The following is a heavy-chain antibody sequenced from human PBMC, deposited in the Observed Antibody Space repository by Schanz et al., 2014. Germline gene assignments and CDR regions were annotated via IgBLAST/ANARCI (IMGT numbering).Heavy chain of an antibody. J-gene: IGHJ2*01. CDR1: GFTFSDYY. Sequence: QVQLVESGGGLVKPGGSLRLSCAASGFTFSDYYMSWVRQAPGKGLEWVAVIWYDGNNKFYADSVKGRFIISRDNSKNTLDLQMNSLSADDTAVYYCAKGQGAVINNWYFDLWGRGTLVTVSS. D-gene: IGHD2-21*01. CDR3: AKGQGAVINNWYFDL. CDR2: IWYDGNNK. V-gene: IGHV3-33*06.